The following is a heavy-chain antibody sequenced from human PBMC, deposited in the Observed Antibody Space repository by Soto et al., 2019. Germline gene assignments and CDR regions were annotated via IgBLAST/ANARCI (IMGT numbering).Heavy chain of an antibody. CDR1: GFTFIGYW. J-gene: IGHJ5*02. D-gene: IGHD3-10*01. CDR3: ARDGSMVRERWFDP. CDR2: INNDGIDT. Sequence: EVQLVESGGGVVQPGGSLRLSCAASGFTFIGYWMHWVRQGPGKGLVWVARINNDGIDTTYAESVKGRFTISSDNTKNMVYLEMNSLRADATAVYYCARDGSMVRERWFDPWGQGTLVTVSS. V-gene: IGHV3-74*03.